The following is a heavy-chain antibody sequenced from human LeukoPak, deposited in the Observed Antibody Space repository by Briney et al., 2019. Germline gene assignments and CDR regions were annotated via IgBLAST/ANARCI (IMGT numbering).Heavy chain of an antibody. CDR1: GYTFTSYG. CDR3: ARNDYGDQFDY. J-gene: IGHJ4*02. D-gene: IGHD4-17*01. CDR2: INPNSGGT. V-gene: IGHV1-2*02. Sequence: GASVKVSCKASGYTFTSYGISWVRQAPGQGLEWMGWINPNSGGTNYAQKFQGRVTMTRDTSISTAYMELSRLRSDDTAVYYCARNDYGDQFDYWGQGTLVTVSS.